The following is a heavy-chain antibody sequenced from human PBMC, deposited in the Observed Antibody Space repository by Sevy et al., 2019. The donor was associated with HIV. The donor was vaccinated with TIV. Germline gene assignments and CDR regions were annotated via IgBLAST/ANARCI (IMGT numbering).Heavy chain of an antibody. V-gene: IGHV3-21*01. J-gene: IGHJ4*02. CDR3: ARGPDYYDSSGYYYQ. CDR1: GFTFSSYS. D-gene: IGHD3-22*01. CDR2: INSISTYI. Sequence: GGSLRLSCAASGFTFSSYSMHWVRQAPGKGLEWVSSINSISTYIYYADSVKGRFTISRDNAKNSLYLQMNSLRAKDTAVYYGARGPDYYDSSGYYYQWGQGTLVTVSS.